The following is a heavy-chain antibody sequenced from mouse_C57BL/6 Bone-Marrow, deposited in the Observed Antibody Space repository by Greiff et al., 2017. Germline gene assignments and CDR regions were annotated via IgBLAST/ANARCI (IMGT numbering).Heavy chain of an antibody. CDR3: ARYYGSSYAWFAY. CDR1: GYTFTNYW. J-gene: IGHJ3*01. D-gene: IGHD1-1*01. CDR2: IYPGGGYT. V-gene: IGHV1-63*01. Sequence: VQLQQSGAELVRPGTSVKMSCKASGYTFTNYWIGWAKQRPGHGLEWIGDIYPGGGYTNYNEKFKGKATFTADTSSNTAYMQLSSLTTEDSAIYYCARYYGSSYAWFAYWGQGTLVTVSA.